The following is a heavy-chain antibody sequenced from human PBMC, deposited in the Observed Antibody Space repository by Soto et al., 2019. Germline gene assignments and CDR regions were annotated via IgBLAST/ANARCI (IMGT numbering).Heavy chain of an antibody. J-gene: IGHJ4*02. CDR3: ARSPLSGSYCYVFDY. Sequence: QVQLVQSGAEVKKPGSSVKVSCKASGGTFSSYAISWVRQAPGQGLERMGGIIPIFGTANYAQKFQGRVTITADESTSTAYMELSSLRSEDTAVYYCARSPLSGSYCYVFDYWGQGTLVTVSS. CDR1: GGTFSSYA. V-gene: IGHV1-69*01. CDR2: IIPIFGTA. D-gene: IGHD1-26*01.